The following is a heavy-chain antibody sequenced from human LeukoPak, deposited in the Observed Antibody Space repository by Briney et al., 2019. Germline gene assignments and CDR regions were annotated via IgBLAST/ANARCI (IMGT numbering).Heavy chain of an antibody. CDR2: INPNSGGT. CDR1: GYTFNGYY. V-gene: IGHV1-2*02. D-gene: IGHD1-7*01. Sequence: ASVRVSCKASGYTFNGYYMHWVRQAPGQGLEWMGWINPNSGGTSYAQKFQGRVTMTRDTSISTAYMELSRLRSDDTAVYYCASGITGTIFRDAFDIWGQGTMVTVSS. J-gene: IGHJ3*02. CDR3: ASGITGTIFRDAFDI.